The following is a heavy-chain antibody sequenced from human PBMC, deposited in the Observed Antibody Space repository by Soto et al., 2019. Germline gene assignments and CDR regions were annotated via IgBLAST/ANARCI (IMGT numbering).Heavy chain of an antibody. D-gene: IGHD4-17*01. CDR3: ARDYYGDYVHYYFDY. CDR2: IIPILGIA. Sequence: QVQLVQSGAEVKKPGSSVKVSCKASGGTFSSYTISWVRQAPGQGLEWMGRIIPILGIANYAQKFQGRVTITADKSTSTAYMELSSLRSEDRAVYYCARDYYGDYVHYYFDYWGQGTLVTVSS. J-gene: IGHJ4*02. V-gene: IGHV1-69*08. CDR1: GGTFSSYT.